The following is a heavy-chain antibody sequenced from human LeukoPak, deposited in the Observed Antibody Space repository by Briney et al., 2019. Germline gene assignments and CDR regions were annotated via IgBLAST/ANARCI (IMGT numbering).Heavy chain of an antibody. J-gene: IGHJ6*03. CDR2: INPSGGTT. D-gene: IGHD6-19*01. CDR3: ARGPYSSGWYKNYYYMDV. V-gene: IGHV1-46*01. Sequence: ASVKVSCKASGYTFTSYHMHWVRQAPGQGLEWMGIINPSGGTTNYAQKFRGRVTMTRDMSTSTVYMELSSLRSEDTAVYYCARGPYSSGWYKNYYYMDVWGKGTTVTVSS. CDR1: GYTFTSYH.